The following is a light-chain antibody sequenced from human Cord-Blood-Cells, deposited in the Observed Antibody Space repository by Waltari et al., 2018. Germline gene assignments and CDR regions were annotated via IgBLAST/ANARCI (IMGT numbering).Light chain of an antibody. CDR2: LGS. CDR1: QSLLHSNGYNY. V-gene: IGKV2-28*01. CDR3: MQALQTPPT. J-gene: IGKJ4*01. Sequence: DVMIPQSPLSLLDTSGEPASIASRSIQSLLHSNGYNYLDWYLQKPGQSLQLLIYLGSNRASGVPDRFSGSGSGTDFTLKISRVEAEDVGVYYCMQALQTPPTFGGGTKVEIK.